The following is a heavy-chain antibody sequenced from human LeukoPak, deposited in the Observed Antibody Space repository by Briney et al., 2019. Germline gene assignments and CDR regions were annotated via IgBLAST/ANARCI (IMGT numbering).Heavy chain of an antibody. CDR1: GYTFTAYY. J-gene: IGHJ3*02. Sequence: GSVKVSCKASGYTFTAYYMHWVRQAPGQGLEWMGWINPNSGGTNYARKFQGRVTMTRDTSISTAYMELSRLRSDDTAVYYCARDLEYLYPGGAFDIWGQGTVVTVSS. D-gene: IGHD3-16*01. CDR3: ARDLEYLYPGGAFDI. CDR2: INPNSGGT. V-gene: IGHV1-2*02.